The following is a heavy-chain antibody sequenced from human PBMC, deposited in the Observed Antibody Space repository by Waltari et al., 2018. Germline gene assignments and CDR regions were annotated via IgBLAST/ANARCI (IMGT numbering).Heavy chain of an antibody. V-gene: IGHV1-69*04. CDR2: SIPILGIA. D-gene: IGHD4-17*01. J-gene: IGHJ4*02. Sequence: QVQLVQSGAEVKKPGSSVKVSCKASGGTFSSYAISWVRQAPGQGLEWMGGSIPILGIANYAQKFQGRVTITADESTSTAYMELSSLRSEDTAVYYCARRVNRGYGDYVGDYWGQGTLVTVSS. CDR3: ARRVNRGYGDYVGDY. CDR1: GGTFSSYA.